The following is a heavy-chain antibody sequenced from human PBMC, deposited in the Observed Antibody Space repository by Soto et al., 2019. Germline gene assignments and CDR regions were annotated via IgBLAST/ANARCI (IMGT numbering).Heavy chain of an antibody. J-gene: IGHJ3*02. D-gene: IGHD4-17*01. CDR1: GFTFSSYA. CDR3: AKPSTVTTSWVFAFDI. CDR2: ISGSGGST. V-gene: IGHV3-23*01. Sequence: GGSLRLSCAASGFTFSSYAMSWVRQAPGKGLEWVSAISGSGGSTYYADSVKGRFTISRDNSKNTLYLQMNSLRAEDTAVYYCAKPSTVTTSWVFAFDIWGQGTMVTVSS.